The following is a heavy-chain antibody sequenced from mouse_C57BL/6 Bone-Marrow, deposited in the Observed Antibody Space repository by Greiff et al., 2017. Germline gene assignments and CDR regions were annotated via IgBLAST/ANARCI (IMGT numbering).Heavy chain of an antibody. CDR2: ISDGGSYT. D-gene: IGHD2-1*01. J-gene: IGHJ2*01. CDR1: GFTFSSYA. V-gene: IGHV5-4*01. CDR3: ARDPLYYGNYDY. Sequence: DVQLQESGGGLVKPGGSLKLSCAASGFTFSSYAMSWVRQTPEKRLEWVATISDGGSYTYYPDNVKGRFTISRDNAKNNLYLQMSHLKSEDTAMYYCARDPLYYGNYDYWGQGTTLTVSS.